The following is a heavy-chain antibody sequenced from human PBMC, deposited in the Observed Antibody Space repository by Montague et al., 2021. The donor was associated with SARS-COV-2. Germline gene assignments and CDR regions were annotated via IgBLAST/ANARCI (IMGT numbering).Heavy chain of an antibody. Sequence: SETLSLTCTVSGGSISGNNYYWDWLRQPPGKGLEWIGSIYDSGSTYYNPSLKSRVTISVDTSKNHFSLKTNSVTAADTAVYYCARRGRKLLPVATTIGGFDVWGQGTMVTVSS. CDR1: GGSISGNNYY. D-gene: IGHD5-12*01. J-gene: IGHJ3*01. CDR2: IYDSGST. CDR3: ARRGRKLLPVATTIGGFDV. V-gene: IGHV4-39*02.